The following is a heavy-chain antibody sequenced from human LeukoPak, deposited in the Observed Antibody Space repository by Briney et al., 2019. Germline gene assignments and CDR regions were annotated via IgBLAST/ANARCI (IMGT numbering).Heavy chain of an antibody. V-gene: IGHV3-74*01. CDR2: IYGDGSFT. CDR1: GFTFSNFW. Sequence: GGSLRRSCAASGFTFSNFWMHWVRQAPGKGLVWVALIYGDGSFTRYADSVKGRFTISRDNAKNSLYLQINSLRAEDTAVYYCARSSYSSSSSVWGQGTMVTVSS. D-gene: IGHD6-6*01. CDR3: ARSSYSSSSSV. J-gene: IGHJ3*01.